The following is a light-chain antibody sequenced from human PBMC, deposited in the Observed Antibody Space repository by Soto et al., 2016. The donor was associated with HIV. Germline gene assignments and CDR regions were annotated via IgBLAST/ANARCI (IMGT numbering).Light chain of an antibody. Sequence: SYELTQPSSVSVAPGKAATITCGGENIGSQDIHWYQQKPGQAPVLVVYDDRARPSGIPDRFSGSHSGDTATLTISRVEVGDEADYYCQVWDSRSDGLFGGGTRLTVL. CDR2: DDR. CDR3: QVWDSRSDGL. CDR1: NIGSQD. J-gene: IGLJ2*01. V-gene: IGLV3-21*03.